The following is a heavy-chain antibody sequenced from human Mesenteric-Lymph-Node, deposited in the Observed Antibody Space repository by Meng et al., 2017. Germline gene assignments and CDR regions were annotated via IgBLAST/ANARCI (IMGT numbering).Heavy chain of an antibody. Sequence: SETLSLTCTVSGGSISSSSYYWGWIRQPPGKGLEWIGSIYNSGSSHYNPSLKSRITISVDTSKNQFSLKLRSVTAADTAVYYCARGASMIVVSPVDYWGQGTLVTVSS. V-gene: IGHV4-39*07. CDR2: IYNSGSS. CDR3: ARGASMIVVSPVDY. J-gene: IGHJ4*02. CDR1: GGSISSSSYY. D-gene: IGHD3-22*01.